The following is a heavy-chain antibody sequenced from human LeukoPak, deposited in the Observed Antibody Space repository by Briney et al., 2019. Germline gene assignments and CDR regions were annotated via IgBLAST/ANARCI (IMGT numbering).Heavy chain of an antibody. Sequence: PGGSLRLSCAASGFTFSSYGMHWVRQAPGKGLEWVAVIWYDGSNKYYADSVKDRFTISRDNSKNTLYLQMNSLRAEDTAVYYCARSQYYDILTGFYYYGMDVWGQGTTVTVSS. CDR3: ARSQYYDILTGFYYYGMDV. J-gene: IGHJ6*02. CDR1: GFTFSSYG. CDR2: IWYDGSNK. D-gene: IGHD3-9*01. V-gene: IGHV3-33*01.